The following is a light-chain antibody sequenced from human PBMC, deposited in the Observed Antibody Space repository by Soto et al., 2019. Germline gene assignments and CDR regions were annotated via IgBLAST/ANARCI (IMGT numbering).Light chain of an antibody. J-gene: IGLJ1*01. V-gene: IGLV2-14*01. CDR2: EVT. CDR1: SSDVGGFDF. Sequence: QSALTQPASVSGSPGQSITISCTGTSSDVGGFDFVSWFQRRPGKAPRLIIYEVTNRPSGISDRFSGSKSGNTASLTISGLQAEDEADYFGSSYIKTTTLYVFGSGTKLTVL. CDR3: SSYIKTTTLYV.